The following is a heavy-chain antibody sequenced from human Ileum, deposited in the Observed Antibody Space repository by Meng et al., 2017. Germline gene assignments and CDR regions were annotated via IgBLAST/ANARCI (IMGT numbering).Heavy chain of an antibody. V-gene: IGHV3-23*01. CDR2: FSGAGNT. D-gene: IGHD3-3*01. CDR3: AKEVPYIGWRGFDS. Sequence: GESLKISCAASGFSFADSARTWVRQAPGKGLEWGSAFSGAGNTSYADSVKGRSTISKDISKNTLYLQLHNLRPDDTAIYFCAKEVPYIGWRGFDSWGQGILVTVSS. J-gene: IGHJ4*02. CDR1: GFSFADSA.